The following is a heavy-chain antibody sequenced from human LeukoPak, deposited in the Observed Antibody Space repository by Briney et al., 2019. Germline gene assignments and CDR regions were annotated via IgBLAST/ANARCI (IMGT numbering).Heavy chain of an antibody. V-gene: IGHV3-21*01. D-gene: IGHD3-22*01. CDR2: ISSSSSYI. J-gene: IGHJ4*02. Sequence: GGSLRLSCAASGFTFSSYSMNWVRQAPGKGLEWVSSISSSSSYIYYADSVKGRFTISRDNAKNSLYLQMNSLRAEDTAVYYCARGSHYYDSSGYLDYWGQGTLVTVSS. CDR3: ARGSHYYDSSGYLDY. CDR1: GFTFSSYS.